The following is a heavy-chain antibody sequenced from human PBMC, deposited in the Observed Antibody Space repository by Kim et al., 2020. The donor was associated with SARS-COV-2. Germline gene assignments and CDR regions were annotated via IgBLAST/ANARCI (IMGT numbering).Heavy chain of an antibody. Sequence: SETLSLTCTVSGGSISSGGYYWSWIRQHPGKGLEWIGYIYYSGSTYYNPSLKSRVTISVDTSKNQFSLKLSSVTAADTAVYYCAREGQSKYQDAFDIWGHGTMVTVSS. CDR3: AREGQSKYQDAFDI. V-gene: IGHV4-31*03. D-gene: IGHD2-2*01. CDR1: GGSISSGGYY. J-gene: IGHJ3*02. CDR2: IYYSGST.